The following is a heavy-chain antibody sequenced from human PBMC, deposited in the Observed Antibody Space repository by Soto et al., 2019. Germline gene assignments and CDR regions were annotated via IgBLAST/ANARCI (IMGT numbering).Heavy chain of an antibody. V-gene: IGHV4-4*07. CDR1: GADINTYS. J-gene: IGHJ6*02. CDR2: IYTSASI. D-gene: IGHD6-19*01. CDR3: AREREAGYNFYYGMDG. Sequence: SEPLSLTCSVSGADINTYSWTWIRQPAGKGLEWIGRIYTSASINYNPSLKGRVTLSVDTSTNQVSLRLASVTAADTAIYYCAREREAGYNFYYGMDGCGQATTVTV.